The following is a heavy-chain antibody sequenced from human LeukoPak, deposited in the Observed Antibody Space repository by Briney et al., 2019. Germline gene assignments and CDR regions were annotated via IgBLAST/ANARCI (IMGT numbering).Heavy chain of an antibody. Sequence: GGSLRLSRAASGFTFSSYWLSWVREAPGKGLEWVANINQDGSEKYYVDSAKGRFTISRDNAKNSLYQQMNSLRAEDTAMYYCARVRHLDFWGQGTLVTVSS. J-gene: IGHJ4*02. V-gene: IGHV3-7*01. CDR1: GFTFSSYW. CDR3: ARVRHLDF. CDR2: INQDGSEK.